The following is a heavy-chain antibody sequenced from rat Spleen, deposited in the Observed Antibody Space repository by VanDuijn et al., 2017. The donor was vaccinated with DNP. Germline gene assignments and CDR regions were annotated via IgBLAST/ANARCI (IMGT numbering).Heavy chain of an antibody. D-gene: IGHD1-11*01. CDR1: GYSITSNY. CDR2: ISYSGRT. J-gene: IGHJ1*01. CDR3: ARGLNYGGYIYSWYFDF. V-gene: IGHV3-1*01. Sequence: EVQLQESGPGLVKPSQSLSLTCSVTGYSITSNYWAWIRKFPGNKMEWMGYISYSGRTSYNPSLKSRISITRDTSKNQFFLQLNSVTTEDTATYYCARGLNYGGYIYSWYFDFWGPGTMVTVSS.